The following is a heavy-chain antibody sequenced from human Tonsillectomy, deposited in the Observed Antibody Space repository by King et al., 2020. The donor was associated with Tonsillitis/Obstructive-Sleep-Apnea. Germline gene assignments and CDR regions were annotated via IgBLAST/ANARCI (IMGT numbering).Heavy chain of an antibody. J-gene: IGHJ1*01. D-gene: IGHD2-2*02. Sequence: QLVQSGGGVVRPGGSLRLSCAASGFTFGDYGMSWVRQAPGKGLEWVSGVNWKGGSVAYVDSVKGRFTISRDNAKNFLYLQMNSLRAEDTALYYCARLGYCSSASCNIAEYFQHWGQGTLVTVSS. CDR3: ARLGYCSSASCNIAEYFQH. CDR1: GFTFGDYG. V-gene: IGHV3-20*04. CDR2: VNWKGGSV.